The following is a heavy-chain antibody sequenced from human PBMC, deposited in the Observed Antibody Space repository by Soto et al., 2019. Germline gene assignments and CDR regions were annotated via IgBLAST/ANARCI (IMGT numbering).Heavy chain of an antibody. D-gene: IGHD3-10*01. CDR3: ARHGQYYYGAGSSDPRQTPSAVDY. CDR1: GGSISSYY. CDR2: IYYSGST. J-gene: IGHJ4*02. Sequence: QAQLQESGPGLVKPSETLSLTCTVSGGSISSYYWSWIRQPPGQGLEWIGYIYYSGSTNYNPSLKSRVTLSVDTSTKRFSRKLSSVTAADTAVYYCARHGQYYYGAGSSDPRQTPSAVDYWGQGTLVTVSS. V-gene: IGHV4-59*08.